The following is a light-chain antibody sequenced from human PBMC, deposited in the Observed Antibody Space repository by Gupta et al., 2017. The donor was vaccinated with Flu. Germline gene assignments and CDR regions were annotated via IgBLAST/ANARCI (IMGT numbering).Light chain of an antibody. CDR1: QSVRSY. CDR3: QQRSNWPMYT. J-gene: IGKJ2*01. CDR2: DAS. Sequence: ATLSLSPGERATLSCRASQSVRSYLAWYQQKPGQAPRLLIYDASNRDTGIPARFSGSGSGTDFTLTISSREPEDFAVYYCQQRSNWPMYTFGQGTKLEIK. V-gene: IGKV3-11*01.